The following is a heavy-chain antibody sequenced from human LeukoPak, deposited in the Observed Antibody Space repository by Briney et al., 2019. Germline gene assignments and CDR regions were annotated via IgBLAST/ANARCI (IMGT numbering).Heavy chain of an antibody. Sequence: ASVKVSCEISGGTLRDSAITWVRQAPGQGLEWMGGIIPTFGRANYAQRFQGRVMITADMSTNIVYLELNGLRSEDTAVYYCARDGDAIVVGPSSSHRHSKGLDVWGKGTTVTVSS. V-gene: IGHV1-69*06. CDR2: IIPTFGRA. CDR3: ARDGDAIVVGPSSSHRHSKGLDV. D-gene: IGHD2-2*01. CDR1: GGTLRDSA. J-gene: IGHJ6*04.